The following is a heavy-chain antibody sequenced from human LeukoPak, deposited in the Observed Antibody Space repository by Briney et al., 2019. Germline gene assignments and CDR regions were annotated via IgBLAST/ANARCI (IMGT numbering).Heavy chain of an antibody. V-gene: IGHV3-21*01. D-gene: IGHD3-10*01. J-gene: IGHJ5*02. CDR2: ISSSSSYI. Sequence: GGSLRLSCAASGFTFSSYEMNWVRQAPGKGLEWVSSISSSSSYIYYADSVKGRFTISRDNAKNSLYLQMNSLRAEDTAVYYCARDRPYGMGNHYINWFDAWGQGTLVTVSS. CDR1: GFTFSSYE. CDR3: ARDRPYGMGNHYINWFDA.